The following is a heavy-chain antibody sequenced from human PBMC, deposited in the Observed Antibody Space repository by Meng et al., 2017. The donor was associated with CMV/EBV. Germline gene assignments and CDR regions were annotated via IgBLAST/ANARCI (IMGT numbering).Heavy chain of an antibody. CDR1: GGSISSYF. CDR2: IYTSGST. CDR3: ARDLMNCSSTSCANWFDP. V-gene: IGHV4-4*07. D-gene: IGHD2-2*01. J-gene: IGHJ5*02. Sequence: RLKEPRPGMGKPSDTLSLTCTVSGGSISSYFWSWSRQPAGKGLEWIGRIYTSGSTNYNPSLKSRVTMSVDTSKNHFSLKLSSVTAADTAVYYCARDLMNCSSTSCANWFDPWGQGTLVTVSS.